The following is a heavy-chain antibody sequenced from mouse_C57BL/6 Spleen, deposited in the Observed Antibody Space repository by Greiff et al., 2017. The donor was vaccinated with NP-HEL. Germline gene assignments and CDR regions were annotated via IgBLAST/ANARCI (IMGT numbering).Heavy chain of an antibody. Sequence: VKLQESGAELVKPGASVKLSCKASGYTFTSYWKHWVKQRPGQGLEWIGMIHPNSGSTNYNEKFKSKATLTVDKSSSTAYMQLSSLTSEDSAVYYCARSTTVVANPFAYWGQGTLVTVSA. CDR2: IHPNSGST. V-gene: IGHV1-64*01. CDR3: ARSTTVVANPFAY. CDR1: GYTFTSYW. D-gene: IGHD1-1*01. J-gene: IGHJ3*01.